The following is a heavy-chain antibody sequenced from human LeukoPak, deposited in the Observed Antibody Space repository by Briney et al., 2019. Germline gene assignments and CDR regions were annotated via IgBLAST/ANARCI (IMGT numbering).Heavy chain of an antibody. CDR2: IYYSGST. J-gene: IGHJ6*02. D-gene: IGHD3-10*01. CDR3: ASTYGSGSYYGNYYYGMDV. Sequence: SETLSLTCTVSGGSISSYYWSWIRQPPGKGLEWIGYIYYSGSTNYNPSLKSRVTISVDTSKNQFSLKLSSVTAADTAVYCCASTYGSGSYYGNYYYGMDVWGQGTTVTVSS. CDR1: GGSISSYY. V-gene: IGHV4-59*08.